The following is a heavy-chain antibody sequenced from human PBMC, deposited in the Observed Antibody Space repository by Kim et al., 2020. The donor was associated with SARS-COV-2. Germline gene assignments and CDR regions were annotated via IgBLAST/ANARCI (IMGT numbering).Heavy chain of an antibody. CDR2: IYPGDSDT. V-gene: IGHV5-51*01. CDR1: GYSFTSYW. D-gene: IGHD6-19*01. Sequence: GESLKISCKGSGYSFTSYWIGWVRQMPGKGLEWMGIIYPGDSDTRYSPSFQGQVTISADKSISTAYLQWSSLKASDTAMYYCARQPSSGWYYYYYGMDVWGQGTTVTVSS. CDR3: ARQPSSGWYYYYYGMDV. J-gene: IGHJ6*02.